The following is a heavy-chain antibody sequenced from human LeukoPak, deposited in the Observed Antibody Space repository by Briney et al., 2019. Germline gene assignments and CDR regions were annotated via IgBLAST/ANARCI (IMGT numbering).Heavy chain of an antibody. CDR3: ARGGSRSYTSSTLDY. CDR1: SGSFSAYY. D-gene: IGHD6-6*01. J-gene: IGHJ4*02. V-gene: IGHV4-59*01. CDR2: VYYRWST. Sequence: PSGTLSLTCTVYSGSFSAYYWNWIRQPPGKGLEWVGSVYYRWSTNYTPSLMSRLTISVDTSKNRFSLNLSSVTAADTAVYYCARGGSRSYTSSTLDYWGQGTLVTVSS.